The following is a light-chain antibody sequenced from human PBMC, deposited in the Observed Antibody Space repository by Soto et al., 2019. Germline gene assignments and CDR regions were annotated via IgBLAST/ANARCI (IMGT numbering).Light chain of an antibody. CDR1: QSVSSY. V-gene: IGKV3-11*01. J-gene: IGKJ1*01. CDR3: QQRSNWRRT. Sequence: EIVLTQSPATLSLSPGERATLSCRASQSVSSYLAWYQQKPGQAPRLLIYDASNRATGIPARFSGSGSGTDFTLTISRLEPEDFAVYYCQQRSNWRRTFGQGTKVEIK. CDR2: DAS.